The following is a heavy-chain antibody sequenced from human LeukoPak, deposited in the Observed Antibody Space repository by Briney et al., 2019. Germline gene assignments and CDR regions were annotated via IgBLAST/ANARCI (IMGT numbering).Heavy chain of an antibody. Sequence: GGSLRLSCAASGFSFTTYWMGWVRQAPGKGLEWVANINQDESSQYYVDAVRGRFTISRDNAKNSLYLQMNSLRAEDTAVYYCARDQNYYYYMDVWGKGTTVTVSS. CDR1: GFSFTTYW. V-gene: IGHV3-7*01. CDR2: INQDESSQ. CDR3: ARDQNYYYYMDV. J-gene: IGHJ6*03.